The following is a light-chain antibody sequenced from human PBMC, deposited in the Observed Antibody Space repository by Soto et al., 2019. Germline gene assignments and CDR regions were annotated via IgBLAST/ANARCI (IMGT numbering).Light chain of an antibody. CDR1: SSNIGSNT. CDR2: SNH. J-gene: IGLJ2*01. Sequence: QSVLTQPPSASGTPGQRVTISCSGSSSNIGSNTVNWYQQLPGTAPKLVIHSNHQRPSGVPDRFSGSKSGTSASLAISGLQSEDEADYYCAAWDDSLTGFVFFGGGTKLTVL. V-gene: IGLV1-44*01. CDR3: AAWDDSLTGFVF.